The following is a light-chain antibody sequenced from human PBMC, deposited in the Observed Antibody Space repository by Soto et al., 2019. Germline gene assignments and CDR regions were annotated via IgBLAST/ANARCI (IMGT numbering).Light chain of an antibody. Sequence: DIVMTQSPDSLAVSLGERATINCKSSQSVLYNSDNKNYFAWYQQKPGQPPKLLIYWASTRDSGVPDRFSGSGSGADFTLTISSLQAEDVAVYYCQKYYTTLTFGGGTKVEIK. CDR1: QSVLYNSDNKNY. CDR3: QKYYTTLT. V-gene: IGKV4-1*01. CDR2: WAS. J-gene: IGKJ4*01.